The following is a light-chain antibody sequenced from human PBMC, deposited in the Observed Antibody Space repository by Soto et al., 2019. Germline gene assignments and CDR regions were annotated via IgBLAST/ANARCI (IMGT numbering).Light chain of an antibody. CDR2: GAS. V-gene: IGKV3-15*01. CDR1: QSVSSN. CDR3: QQYNNWPCT. Sequence: EIVMTQSPATLSVSPGERATLSCRASQSVSSNLAWYQQKPGQAPRLLIYGASTKATGNPARFSGSGSGTEFTLTISSLQSEDFAVYYCQQYNNWPCTFGQGTKVEIK. J-gene: IGKJ1*01.